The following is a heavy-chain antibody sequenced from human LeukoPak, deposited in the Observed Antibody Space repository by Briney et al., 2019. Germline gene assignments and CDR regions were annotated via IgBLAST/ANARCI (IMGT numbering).Heavy chain of an antibody. D-gene: IGHD3-3*01. Sequence: SQTLSLTCSVSGGSISSGGYYWSWIRQHPGKGLEWIGYIYYSGSTYYSPSLKSRVTISVDTSKNQFSLKLSSVTAADTAVYYCARSRIDTIFGVVRTSDSYYFDYWGQGTLVTVSS. J-gene: IGHJ4*02. CDR1: GGSISSGGYY. CDR2: IYYSGST. CDR3: ARSRIDTIFGVVRTSDSYYFDY. V-gene: IGHV4-31*03.